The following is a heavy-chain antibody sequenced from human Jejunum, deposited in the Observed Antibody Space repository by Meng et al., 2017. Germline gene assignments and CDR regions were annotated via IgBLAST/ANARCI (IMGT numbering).Heavy chain of an antibody. J-gene: IGHJ4*02. CDR2: IYHNGGT. CDR1: GYSISSDYY. V-gene: IGHV4-38-2*02. CDR3: AREDMATMTDYFDN. Sequence: SETLSLTCTVSGYSISSDYYWAWIRQPPGKGLEWIASIYHNGGTYYNPSLKSRVSISVDTSKNQFSLKLSSLTAADTAMYYCAREDMATMTDYFDNWGQGTLVTGSS. D-gene: IGHD5-24*01.